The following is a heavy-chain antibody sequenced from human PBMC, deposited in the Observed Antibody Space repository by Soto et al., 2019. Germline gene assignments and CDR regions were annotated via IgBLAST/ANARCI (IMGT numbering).Heavy chain of an antibody. CDR3: ASSGDSSSSFHY. V-gene: IGHV3-48*03. D-gene: IGHD6-6*01. CDR1: GFTFSIYE. J-gene: IGHJ4*02. Sequence: GGSLRLSCAASGFTFSIYEMNWVRQAPGKGLEWVSYISSSGSTIYYADSVKGRFTISRDNAKNSLYLQMNSLRAEDTAVYYCASSGDSSSSFHYWGQGTLVTVSS. CDR2: ISSSGSTI.